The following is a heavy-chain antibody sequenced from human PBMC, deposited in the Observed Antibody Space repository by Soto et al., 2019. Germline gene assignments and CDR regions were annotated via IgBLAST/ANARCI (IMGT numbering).Heavy chain of an antibody. D-gene: IGHD3-16*01. CDR3: ARDPFYGWFDS. J-gene: IGHJ5*01. CDR2: MTPDSGDT. V-gene: IGHV1-8*01. CDR1: GHTLASYD. Sequence: QVQLVQSGAEVRKPGASVKVSCKASGHTLASYDINWVRQATGQGLECMGWMTPDSGDTGYAQKFQGRVTMTWDTSITTAYMELSSLRSDDTAVYYCARDPFYGWFDSWGQGTLVTVSS.